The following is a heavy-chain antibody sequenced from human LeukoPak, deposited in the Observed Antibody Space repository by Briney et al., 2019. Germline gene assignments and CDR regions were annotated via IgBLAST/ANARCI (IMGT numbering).Heavy chain of an antibody. Sequence: SETLSLTCAVYGGSFSGYYWSWIRQPPGKGLEWIGEMNHSGSTNYNPSLKSRVTISVDTSKNQFSLKLSSVTAADTAVYYCARKGYSSGFDYWGQGTLVTVSA. CDR1: GGSFSGYY. J-gene: IGHJ4*02. CDR2: MNHSGST. D-gene: IGHD6-19*01. CDR3: ARKGYSSGFDY. V-gene: IGHV4-34*01.